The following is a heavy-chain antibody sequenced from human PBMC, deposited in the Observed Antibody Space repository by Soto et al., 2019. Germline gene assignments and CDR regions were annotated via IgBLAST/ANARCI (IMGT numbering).Heavy chain of an antibody. CDR3: EKELKDYYHSSGYSTGGGGYYYGMDV. V-gene: IGHV3-9*01. CDR1: GFSFCGYS. J-gene: IGHJ6*02. CDR2: ISWNSGSI. Sequence: GGSXRVSCAASGFSFCGYSMHWGRQAPGQGLEWVSGISWNSGSIGFADSVKGRLTISRDNAKKSLYLQMNSLRGEDTAVYYREKELKDYYHSSGYSTGGGGYYYGMDVWGPGTTVTLSS. D-gene: IGHD3-22*01.